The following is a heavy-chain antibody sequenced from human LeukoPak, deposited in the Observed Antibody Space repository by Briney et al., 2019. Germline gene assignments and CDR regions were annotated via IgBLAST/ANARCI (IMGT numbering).Heavy chain of an antibody. CDR1: GYTFTNYD. J-gene: IGHJ4*02. V-gene: IGHV1-8*01. Sequence: ASVKVSCKASGYTFTNYDINWVRQATGQGLEWMGWMNPKSGYTGYAQKFQGRVTMTRDTSISTAYMELGSLRSEDTAVYYCARVTGSIDYWGQGTLVTVFS. CDR2: MNPKSGYT. CDR3: ARVTGSIDY. D-gene: IGHD1-26*01.